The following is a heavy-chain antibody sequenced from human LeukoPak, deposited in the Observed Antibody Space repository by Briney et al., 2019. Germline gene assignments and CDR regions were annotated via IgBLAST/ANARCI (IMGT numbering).Heavy chain of an antibody. D-gene: IGHD6-13*01. CDR3: ARDGGPGIAAAGGAFDI. CDR1: GGSISSSNW. CDR2: IYHSGST. V-gene: IGHV4-4*02. Sequence: PSETLSLTCAVSGGSISSSNWRSWVRQPPGKGLEWIGEIYHSGSTNYNPSLKSRVTISVDKSKNQFSLKLSSVTAADTAVYYCARDGGPGIAAAGGAFDIWGQGTMVTVSS. J-gene: IGHJ3*02.